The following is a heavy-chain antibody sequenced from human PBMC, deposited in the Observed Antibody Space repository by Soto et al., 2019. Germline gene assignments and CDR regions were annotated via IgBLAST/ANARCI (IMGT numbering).Heavy chain of an antibody. D-gene: IGHD3-9*01. CDR1: GFPFSDYY. CDR2: MGGSSSYT. CDR3: ARRRPTGYYNY. J-gene: IGHJ4*02. V-gene: IGHV3-11*05. Sequence: QVQLVESGGDLVKPGGSLRLSCAASGFPFSDYYRSWIRQAPGKGLEWVSSMGGSSSYTNNADSVKGRFTISRDNAKNSLYLQMNSLRAEDTAVYYCARRRPTGYYNYWGQGTLVTVSA.